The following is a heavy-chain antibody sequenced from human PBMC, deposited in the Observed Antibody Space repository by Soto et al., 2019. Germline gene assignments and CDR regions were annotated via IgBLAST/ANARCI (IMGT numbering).Heavy chain of an antibody. Sequence: ASVKVSCKASGYTFTGYYMHWVRQAPGQGLEWMGWINPNSGGTNYAQKFQGGVTMTRDTSISTAYMELSRLRSDDTAVYYCASPVDCSGGSCYRPYYYYGMDVWGQGTTVTVSS. CDR1: GYTFTGYY. V-gene: IGHV1-2*02. D-gene: IGHD2-15*01. CDR2: INPNSGGT. J-gene: IGHJ6*02. CDR3: ASPVDCSGGSCYRPYYYYGMDV.